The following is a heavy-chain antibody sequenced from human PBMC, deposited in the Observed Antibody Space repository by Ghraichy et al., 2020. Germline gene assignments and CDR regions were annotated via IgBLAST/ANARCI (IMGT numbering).Heavy chain of an antibody. CDR1: GYTFTSYY. Sequence: ASVKVSCKASGYTFTSYYMHWVRQAPGQGLEWMGIINPSGGSTSYAQKFQGRVTMTRDTSTSTVYMELSSLRSEDTAVYYCARAFPGGRNYYDSSGTDYWGQGTLVTVSS. J-gene: IGHJ4*02. V-gene: IGHV1-46*01. D-gene: IGHD3-22*01. CDR3: ARAFPGGRNYYDSSGTDY. CDR2: INPSGGST.